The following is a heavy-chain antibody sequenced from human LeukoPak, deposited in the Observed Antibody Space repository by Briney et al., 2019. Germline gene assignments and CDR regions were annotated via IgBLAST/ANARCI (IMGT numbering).Heavy chain of an antibody. CDR2: ISSSSSYI. CDR3: ARNGDYGDYALGY. D-gene: IGHD4-17*01. Sequence: KSGGSLRLSCAASGFTFSSYSMTWVRQAPGKGLEWVSSISSSSSYIYYADSVKGRFTISRDNAKNSLYLQMNSLRAEDTAVYYCARNGDYGDYALGYWGQGTLVTVSS. J-gene: IGHJ4*02. CDR1: GFTFSSYS. V-gene: IGHV3-21*01.